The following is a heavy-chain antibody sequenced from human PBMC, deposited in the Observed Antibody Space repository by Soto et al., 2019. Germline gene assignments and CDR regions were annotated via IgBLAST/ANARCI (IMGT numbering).Heavy chain of an antibody. J-gene: IGHJ4*02. D-gene: IGHD4-17*01. CDR2: INPNSGGT. CDR1: GYTFTGYY. Sequence: ASVKVSCKASGYTFTGYYMHWVRQAPGQGLEWMGWINPNSGGTNYAQKFQGWVTMTRDTSISTAYMELSRLRSDDTAVYYCARVGGNDYGDYFDYWGQGTLVTVSS. V-gene: IGHV1-2*04. CDR3: ARVGGNDYGDYFDY.